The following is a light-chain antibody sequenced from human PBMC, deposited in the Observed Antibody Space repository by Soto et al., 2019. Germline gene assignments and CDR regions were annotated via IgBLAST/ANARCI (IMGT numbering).Light chain of an antibody. CDR1: SSNIGAGYD. J-gene: IGLJ3*02. CDR3: QSYDSSLSGWV. Sequence: QSVLTQPPSVSGAPGQRVTISCTGSSSNIGAGYDVHWYQQLPGTAPKLLIYGNSNRPSGVPDRFSGFKSGTSASLAITRLQSEDEADYYCQSYDSSLSGWVFGGGTQLTVL. CDR2: GNS. V-gene: IGLV1-40*01.